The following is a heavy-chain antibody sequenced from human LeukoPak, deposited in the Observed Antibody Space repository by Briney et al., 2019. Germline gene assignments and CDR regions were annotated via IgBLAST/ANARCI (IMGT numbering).Heavy chain of an antibody. V-gene: IGHV4-39*01. J-gene: IGHJ6*03. Sequence: KASETLPLTCTVSGGSINSSYYYWGWIRQPPGKGLEWIGSIYYSGSTYYNPSLKSRVTISVDTSKNQFSLKLSSVTAADTAAYYCARRGGIIRGVASYYYMDVWGKGTTVTVSS. D-gene: IGHD3-10*01. CDR3: ARRGGIIRGVASYYYMDV. CDR1: GGSINSSYYY. CDR2: IYYSGST.